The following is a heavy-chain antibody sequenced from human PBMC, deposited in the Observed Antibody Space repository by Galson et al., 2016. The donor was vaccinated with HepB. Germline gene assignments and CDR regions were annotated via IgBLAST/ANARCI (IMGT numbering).Heavy chain of an antibody. CDR2: IDWDDDE. CDR3: ARTHLHCSGSSCYTRYGMDV. D-gene: IGHD2-2*01. J-gene: IGHJ6*02. Sequence: PALVKPTQTLTLTYTFSGFSLTTNGMSVSWIRQPPGKALEWLARIDWDDDEYYHTSLRTRPTISKDPSKNQVVLTVTNMDPADTATYFCARTHLHCSGSSCYTRYGMDVWGQGTTVAVSS. CDR1: GFSLTTNGMS. V-gene: IGHV2-70*11.